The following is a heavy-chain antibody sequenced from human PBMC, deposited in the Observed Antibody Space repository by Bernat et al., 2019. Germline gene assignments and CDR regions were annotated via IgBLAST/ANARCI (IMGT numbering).Heavy chain of an antibody. CDR3: ARGNYGDCLDY. J-gene: IGHJ4*02. CDR1: GYTLTSWG. D-gene: IGHD4-17*01. Sequence: GGWGRGACEAAGYTLTSWGISGVRQAPGQGLEWMGWISADNGNTNYAQKLQGRVTMTTDTSTSTAYMERRSLRSDDTAVYYCARGNYGDCLDYWGQGTLVTVSS. V-gene: IGHV1-18*01. CDR2: ISADNGNT.